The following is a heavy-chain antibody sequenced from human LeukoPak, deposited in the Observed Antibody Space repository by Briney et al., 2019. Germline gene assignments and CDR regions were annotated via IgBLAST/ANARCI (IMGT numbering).Heavy chain of an antibody. CDR3: ARTYYDFWSGYYPPPYYFDY. V-gene: IGHV4-39*01. CDR1: GGSISSSSYY. Sequence: SETLSLTCTVSGGSISSSSYYWGWIRQPPGKGLEWIGSIYYRGSTYYNPSLKSRVTISVDTSKNQFSLKLSSVTAADTAVYYCARTYYDFWSGYYPPPYYFDYWGQGTLVTVSS. D-gene: IGHD3-3*01. J-gene: IGHJ4*02. CDR2: IYYRGST.